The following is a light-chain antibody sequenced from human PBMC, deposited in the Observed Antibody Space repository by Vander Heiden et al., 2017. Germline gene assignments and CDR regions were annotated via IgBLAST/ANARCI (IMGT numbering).Light chain of an antibody. CDR1: QSVSSY. CDR3: QQRSNWPLT. Sequence: DIVLTQSPAILSLSPGERATLSCRASQSVSSYLAWYQQKPGQAPRLLIYDASNRATGIPARFSGSGSGTDFTLTISSLEPEDFAVYYCQQRSNWPLTFGGGTKVEIK. J-gene: IGKJ4*01. CDR2: DAS. V-gene: IGKV3-11*01.